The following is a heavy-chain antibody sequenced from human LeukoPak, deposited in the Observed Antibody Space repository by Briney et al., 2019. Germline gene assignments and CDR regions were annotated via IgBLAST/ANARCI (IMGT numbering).Heavy chain of an antibody. D-gene: IGHD2-2*01. CDR3: AKDLDIVVVPAAMDY. CDR2: IWYDGSNK. V-gene: IGHV3-33*06. J-gene: IGHJ4*02. CDR1: GFTFSSYG. Sequence: PGGSLGLSCAASGFTFSSYGMHWVRQAPGKGLEWVAVIWYDGSNKYYADSVKGRFTISRDNSKNTLYLQMNSLRAEDTAVYYCAKDLDIVVVPAAMDYWGQGTLVTVSS.